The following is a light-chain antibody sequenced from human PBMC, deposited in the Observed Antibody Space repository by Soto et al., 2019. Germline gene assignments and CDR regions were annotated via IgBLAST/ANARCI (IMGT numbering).Light chain of an antibody. V-gene: IGLV2-14*01. CDR2: DVS. CDR3: SSFTSSTTYV. CDR1: SSDVGGYNY. J-gene: IGLJ1*01. Sequence: QSALTQPASVSGSPGQSITISCTGTSSDVGGYNYVSWYQQHPGKAPKLMIYDVSNRPSGVSNRFSGSKSGNTASLTISGLQTKDEADYYCSSFTSSTTYVFGPGTKLTVL.